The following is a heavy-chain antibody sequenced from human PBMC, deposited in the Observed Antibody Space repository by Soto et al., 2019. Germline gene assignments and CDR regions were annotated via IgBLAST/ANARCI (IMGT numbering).Heavy chain of an antibody. Sequence: QVQLQQWGAGLLTPSETLSLTCAVYGGSFSGFYWNWIRQPPGKGLEWIGEIDQSGTTTYNPSLKSRVIISADTSKNEFSLKLTSVTAADAAVYYCARRDSRVWGQGTLVTVSS. D-gene: IGHD4-4*01. J-gene: IGHJ4*02. CDR2: IDQSGTT. CDR3: ARRDSRV. V-gene: IGHV4-34*01. CDR1: GGSFSGFY.